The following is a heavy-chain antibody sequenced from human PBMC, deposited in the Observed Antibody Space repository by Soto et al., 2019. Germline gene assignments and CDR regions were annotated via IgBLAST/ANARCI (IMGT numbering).Heavy chain of an antibody. Sequence: SETLSLTCAVSGYSISSGYYWGWLRQPPGKGMEWIGSLCHAGNTYYNPPLNSRVTLATDMTDNHVSLILNSVAAADTAVYYCARVGPWVPYYYDSSPYTFGNWFDPWGQGTLVTVSS. V-gene: IGHV4-38-2*01. J-gene: IGHJ5*02. CDR2: LCHAGNT. CDR3: ARVGPWVPYYYDSSPYTFGNWFDP. D-gene: IGHD3-22*01. CDR1: GYSISSGYY.